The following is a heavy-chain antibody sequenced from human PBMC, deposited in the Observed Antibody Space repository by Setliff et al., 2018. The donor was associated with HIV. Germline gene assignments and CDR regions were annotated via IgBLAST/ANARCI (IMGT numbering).Heavy chain of an antibody. CDR3: TRELAVPGTSFFDY. CDR2: IKSRTDGGTT. V-gene: IGHV3-15*01. Sequence: GGSLRLSCAASGFTFHNVWMHWVRQAPGKGLEWVGRIKSRTDGGTTDYSAPVKGRFTISRDDSKSIAYLEMNSLNTEDTAVYYCTRELAVPGTSFFDYWGQGTLVTVSS. CDR1: GFTFHNVW. J-gene: IGHJ4*02. D-gene: IGHD6-19*01.